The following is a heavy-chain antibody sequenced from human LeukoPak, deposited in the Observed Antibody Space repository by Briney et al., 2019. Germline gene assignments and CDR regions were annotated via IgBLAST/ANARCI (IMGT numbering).Heavy chain of an antibody. CDR2: ITSSSSTI. D-gene: IGHD4-11*01. Sequence: PGGSLRLSCAASGFTFSSYSMNWVRQAPGKGLEWVSYITSSSSTIYYADSVKGRFTISRDNAKNSLYLQMNSLRAEDTAVYYCARVTSEGGFDYWGQGTLVTVSS. J-gene: IGHJ4*02. CDR1: GFTFSSYS. CDR3: ARVTSEGGFDY. V-gene: IGHV3-48*04.